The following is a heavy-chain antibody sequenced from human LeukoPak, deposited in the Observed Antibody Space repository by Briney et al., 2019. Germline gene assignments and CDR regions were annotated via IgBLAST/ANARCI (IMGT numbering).Heavy chain of an antibody. CDR1: GGSISSYY. Sequence: PSETLSLTCTVSGGSISSYYWSWIRQPPGKGLEWIGYIYYGGSTNHNPSLKSRVTISVDTSKNQFSLKLSSVTAADTAVYYCASLDFWSGYFDYWGQGTLVTVSS. CDR2: IYYGGST. V-gene: IGHV4-59*01. CDR3: ASLDFWSGYFDY. D-gene: IGHD3-3*01. J-gene: IGHJ4*02.